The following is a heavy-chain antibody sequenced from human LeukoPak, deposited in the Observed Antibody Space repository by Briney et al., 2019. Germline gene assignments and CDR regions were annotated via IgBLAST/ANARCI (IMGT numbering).Heavy chain of an antibody. CDR3: ARELASSSSFDN. CDR1: GFTFSNYA. J-gene: IGHJ4*02. V-gene: IGHV3-64*01. Sequence: GGSLRLSCAASGFTFSNYAMHWVRQPPGKGLEYVAAISSNGGSTYYANSVKGRFSIARDKSKNTLYLQMGSLRAEDMAVYYCARELASSSSFDNWGQGTLVTVSS. D-gene: IGHD6-6*01. CDR2: ISSNGGST.